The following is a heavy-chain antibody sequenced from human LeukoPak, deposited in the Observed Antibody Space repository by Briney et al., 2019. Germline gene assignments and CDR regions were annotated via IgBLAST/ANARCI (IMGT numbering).Heavy chain of an antibody. J-gene: IGHJ4*01. CDR1: GFTFTDYA. Sequence: GGSLRLSCVASGFTFTDYAFNWVRQTPGKGMEWVAIISSDGNTQSYADSLKGRFTISRDNFRDTVFLELTTLRPEDTGLYYCVRDLTSGARFDFWGPGTLVTVSS. D-gene: IGHD3-9*01. V-gene: IGHV3-30*04. CDR2: ISSDGNTQ. CDR3: VRDLTSGARFDF.